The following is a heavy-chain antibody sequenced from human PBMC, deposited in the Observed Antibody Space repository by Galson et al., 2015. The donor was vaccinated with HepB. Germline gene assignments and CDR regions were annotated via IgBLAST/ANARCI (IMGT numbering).Heavy chain of an antibody. Sequence: SLRLSCAGAGFTFSDTWMSWVRQAPGKGLEWVGRIRSETDGGTADYAALAKGRFTISRDESQNTVHLHLNGLRTEDTALYYCTTYYNAMDVWGQGTTVTVSS. V-gene: IGHV3-15*01. CDR1: GFTFSDTW. J-gene: IGHJ6*02. CDR3: TTYYNAMDV. CDR2: IRSETDGGTA.